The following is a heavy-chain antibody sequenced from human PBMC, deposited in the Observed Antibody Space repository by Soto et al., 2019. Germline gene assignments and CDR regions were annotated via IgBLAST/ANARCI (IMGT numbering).Heavy chain of an antibody. V-gene: IGHV3-15*01. CDR1: RITFTNAW. D-gene: IGHD3-3*01. CDR3: ARGLPFSP. CDR2: LKSRRDGGAS. J-gene: IGHJ5*02. Sequence: GGSLRLSCATSRITFTNAWMGWVRQAPGKGLEWIGRLKSRRDGGASDFAAPVKGRFSISKDESKNTLYLQMNSLRAEDTAVYYCARGLPFSPWGQGTLVTVSS.